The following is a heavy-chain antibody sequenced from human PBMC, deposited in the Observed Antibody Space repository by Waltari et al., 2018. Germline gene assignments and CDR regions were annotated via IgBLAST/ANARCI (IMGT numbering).Heavy chain of an antibody. CDR1: GFTFSSYA. J-gene: IGHJ4*02. Sequence: EVQLLESGGGLVQPGGSLRLSCAASGFTFSSYAMSWVRQAPGKGLEWVSIIYNGGSTYYADSVKVRFTISRDNSKNTLFLQLSGLRAEDTAVYYCAKVATYYFDSWGQGTLVTVSS. D-gene: IGHD3-3*02. CDR3: AKVATYYFDS. CDR2: IIYNGGST. V-gene: IGHV3-23*03.